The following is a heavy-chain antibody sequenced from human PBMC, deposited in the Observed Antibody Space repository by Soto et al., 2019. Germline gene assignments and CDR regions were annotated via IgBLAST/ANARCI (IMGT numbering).Heavy chain of an antibody. Sequence: EVQLLESGGGLVQPGGSLRLSCAASGFTFSSYAMSWVRLAPGKGLEWFSSIGGSGGTYYADSVKGRFTISRDNSKNMSYLHLNSLRAEDTPMYYCAKGQGWSSYYDSWGQGNLVTASS. CDR3: AKGQGWSSYYDS. J-gene: IGHJ4*02. V-gene: IGHV3-23*01. CDR2: IGGSGGT. CDR1: GFTFSSYA. D-gene: IGHD2-15*01.